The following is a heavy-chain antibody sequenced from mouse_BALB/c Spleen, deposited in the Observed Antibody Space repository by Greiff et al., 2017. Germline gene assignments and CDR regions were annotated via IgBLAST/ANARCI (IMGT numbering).Heavy chain of an antibody. CDR2: INPSTGNT. V-gene: IGHV1-7*01. J-gene: IGHJ3*01. Sequence: VQLMESGADLVKPGGSVKLSCKASGFTFSSYWMHWVKQTPGQGLEWIGYINPSTGNTEYHQKLKDKATLTADKTTSTTYMQLSSLTSEDSAVYYCSRGNACFAYWGQGTLVTVSA. CDR3: SRGNACFAY. CDR1: GFTFSSYW.